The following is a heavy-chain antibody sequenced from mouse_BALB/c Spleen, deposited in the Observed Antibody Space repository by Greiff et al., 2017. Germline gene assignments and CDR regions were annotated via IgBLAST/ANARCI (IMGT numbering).Heavy chain of an antibody. CDR1: GYAFTNYL. V-gene: IGHV1-54*01. J-gene: IGHJ4*01. D-gene: IGHD2-14*01. Sequence: VQLQQSGAELVRPGTSVKVSCKASGYAFTNYLIAWVKQRPGQGLEWIGVINPGSGGTNYNEKFKGKATLTADKSSSTAYMQLSSLTSDDSAVYFCARSNYRYDVAMDYWGQGTSVTVSS. CDR2: INPGSGGT. CDR3: ARSNYRYDVAMDY.